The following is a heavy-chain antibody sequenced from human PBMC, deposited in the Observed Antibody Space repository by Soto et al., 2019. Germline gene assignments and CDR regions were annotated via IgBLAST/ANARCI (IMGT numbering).Heavy chain of an antibody. CDR1: GFTFSTYA. CDR3: AKNGDFWSWGMDV. CDR2: ISSSGDAT. J-gene: IGHJ6*02. D-gene: IGHD3-3*01. Sequence: GSLRLSCAASGFTFSTYAMTWVRQAPGKGLEWVSIISSSGDATYYLDSVKGRFTISRDNSRNTLNLQMNSLRAEDTAVYYCAKNGDFWSWGMDVWGQGTTVTVSS. V-gene: IGHV3-23*01.